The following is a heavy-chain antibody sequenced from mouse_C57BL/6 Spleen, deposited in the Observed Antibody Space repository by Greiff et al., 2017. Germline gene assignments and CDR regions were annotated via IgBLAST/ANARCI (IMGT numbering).Heavy chain of an antibody. D-gene: IGHD1-1*01. Sequence: VQLKQSGPELVKPGASVKISCKASGYSFTDYNMNWVKQSNGKSLEWIGVINPNYGTTSYNQKFKGKATLTVDQSSSTAYMQLNSLTSEDSAVXYCARKIHYYGSSYDWYFDVWGTGTTVTVPS. J-gene: IGHJ1*03. CDR3: ARKIHYYGSSYDWYFDV. CDR1: GYSFTDYN. V-gene: IGHV1-39*01. CDR2: INPNYGTT.